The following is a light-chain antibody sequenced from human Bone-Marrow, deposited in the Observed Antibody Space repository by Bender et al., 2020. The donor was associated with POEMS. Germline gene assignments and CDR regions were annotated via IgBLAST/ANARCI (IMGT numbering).Light chain of an antibody. Sequence: QSALTQPPSASGSPGQSVTISCTGTSSDVGTYNYVSWYQQHPGKVPKLMIYDVSKRPSGVPDRFSGSKSGNTASLTISGLQAEDEADYYCCSYAGSYTFIFGGGTKLTVL. CDR1: SSDVGTYNY. CDR2: DVS. J-gene: IGLJ2*01. V-gene: IGLV2-11*01. CDR3: CSYAGSYTFI.